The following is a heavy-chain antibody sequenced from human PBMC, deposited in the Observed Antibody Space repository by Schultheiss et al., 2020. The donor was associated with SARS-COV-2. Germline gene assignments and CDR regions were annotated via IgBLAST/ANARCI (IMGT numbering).Heavy chain of an antibody. Sequence: GGSLRLSCAASGFTFSSYAMSWVRQAPGKGLEYVSAISSNGGSTYYADSVKGRFTISRDNSKNTLYLQMNSLRDEDTAVYYCARSDLPKYYYYMDVWGKGTTVTVSS. CDR2: ISSNGGST. CDR3: ARSDLPKYYYYMDV. V-gene: IGHV3-64*04. D-gene: IGHD3-3*01. CDR1: GFTFSSYA. J-gene: IGHJ6*03.